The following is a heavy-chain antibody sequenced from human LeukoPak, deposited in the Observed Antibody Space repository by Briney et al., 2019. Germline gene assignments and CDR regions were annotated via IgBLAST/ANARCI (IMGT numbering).Heavy chain of an antibody. CDR1: GFTFSDYY. D-gene: IGHD3-22*01. Sequence: PGRSLRLSCAASGFTFSDYYMSWIRQAPGKGLEWVSYISSSGSTIYYADSVKGRFTISRDNAKNSLYLQMNSLRAEDTAVYYCARAGDYYDSSGYDAFDIWGQGAMVTVSS. J-gene: IGHJ3*02. V-gene: IGHV3-11*01. CDR2: ISSSGSTI. CDR3: ARAGDYYDSSGYDAFDI.